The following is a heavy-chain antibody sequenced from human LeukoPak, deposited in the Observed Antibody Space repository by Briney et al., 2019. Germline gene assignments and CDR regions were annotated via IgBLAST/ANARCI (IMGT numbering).Heavy chain of an antibody. CDR3: ARIHTAGIAVGFDP. Sequence: SETLSLTCTVSGYSISSGYYWGWIRQPPGKGLEWIGSIYHSGSTYYNPSLKSRVTISVDTSKNQFSLKLSSVTAADTAVYYCARIHTAGIAVGFDPWGQGTLVTVSS. CDR2: IYHSGST. D-gene: IGHD6-19*01. CDR1: GYSISSGYY. V-gene: IGHV4-38-2*02. J-gene: IGHJ5*02.